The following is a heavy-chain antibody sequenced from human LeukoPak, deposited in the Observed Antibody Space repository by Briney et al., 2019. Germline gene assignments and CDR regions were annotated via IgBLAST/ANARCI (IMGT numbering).Heavy chain of an antibody. J-gene: IGHJ6*03. D-gene: IGHD5-24*01. Sequence: SETLSLTCTVSGGSISSSSYYWGWIRQPPGKGLEWIVSMYYRGSTYYNPSLKSRFTISADTSKNQFSLRLSSVTAADTAVYYCARDPDGYMDGWGKGTTVTVSS. V-gene: IGHV4-39*07. CDR1: GGSISSSSYY. CDR2: MYYRGST. CDR3: ARDPDGYMDG.